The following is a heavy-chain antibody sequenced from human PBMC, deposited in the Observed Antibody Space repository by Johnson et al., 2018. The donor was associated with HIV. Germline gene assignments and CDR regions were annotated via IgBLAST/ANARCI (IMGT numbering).Heavy chain of an antibody. J-gene: IGHJ3*02. CDR3: ARAVCRGGRYYSHDAFDI. CDR1: GFTFSSYD. D-gene: IGHD2-15*01. V-gene: IGHV3-13*01. CDR2: IGTAGDT. Sequence: MQLVESGGGLVQPGGSLRLSCAAYGFTFSSYDMHWVRQATGKGLEWVSTIGTAGDTYYPGSVKGRFTVSREDAKNSLYLQMNSLRAGDTALYYCARAVCRGGRYYSHDAFDIWGQGTMVTVSS.